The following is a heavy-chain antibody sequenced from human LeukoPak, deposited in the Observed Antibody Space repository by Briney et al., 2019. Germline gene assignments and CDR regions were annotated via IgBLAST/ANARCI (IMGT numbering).Heavy chain of an antibody. D-gene: IGHD3-3*01. CDR2: INHSGST. CDR1: GGSFSGYY. J-gene: IGHJ6*03. V-gene: IGHV4-34*01. Sequence: PSETLTLTCAVYGGSFSGYYWSWIPQPPRKGLEWSGEINHSGSTNYNPSLKSRVTISVVTSKNQLSLELSSVTDADTAVYYYARGRYDFWSSYFYYYYYYMDVWGKGPPSPCP. CDR3: ARGRYDFWSSYFYYYYYYMDV.